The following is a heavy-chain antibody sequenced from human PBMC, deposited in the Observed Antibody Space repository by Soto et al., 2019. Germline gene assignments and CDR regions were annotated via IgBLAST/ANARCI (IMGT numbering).Heavy chain of an antibody. D-gene: IGHD6-13*01. Sequence: TSETLSLTCTVSGGSISSVGYYWSWIRQHPGKGLEWIGYIYYSGSTYYNPSLKSRVTISVDTSKNQFSLKLSSVTAADTAVYYCARDSAAGSFDYWGQGTLVTVSS. J-gene: IGHJ4*02. CDR1: GGSISSVGYY. CDR2: IYYSGST. V-gene: IGHV4-31*03. CDR3: ARDSAAGSFDY.